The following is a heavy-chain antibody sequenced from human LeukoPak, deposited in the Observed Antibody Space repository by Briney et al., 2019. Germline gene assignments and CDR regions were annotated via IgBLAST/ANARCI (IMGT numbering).Heavy chain of an antibody. J-gene: IGHJ5*02. V-gene: IGHV3-48*04. Sequence: GGSLRLSCAASGLSLSSSNMHWVRQSPGGGLEWLSYISAGSGTVFSADSVKGRFTISRDNAKNSLYLQMNSLRAEDTAVYYCARDSIDCSSTSCFGFWFDPWGQGTLVTVSS. CDR3: ARDSIDCSSTSCFGFWFDP. CDR2: ISAGSGTV. CDR1: GLSLSSSN. D-gene: IGHD2-2*01.